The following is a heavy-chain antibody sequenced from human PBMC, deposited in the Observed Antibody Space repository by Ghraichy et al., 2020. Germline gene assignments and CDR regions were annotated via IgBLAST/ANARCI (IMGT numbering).Heavy chain of an antibody. J-gene: IGHJ5*02. Sequence: GESLNISCKGSGYSFTTYWIAWVRQMPGKGLEWMGIIYPGDSDTRYSPSFQGQVTISADKSISTAYLQWSSLKASDTAMYYCARVGGRWVGWFDPWGQGTLFTFSS. CDR2: IYPGDSDT. CDR1: GYSFTTYW. V-gene: IGHV5-51*01. D-gene: IGHD1-26*01. CDR3: ARVGGRWVGWFDP.